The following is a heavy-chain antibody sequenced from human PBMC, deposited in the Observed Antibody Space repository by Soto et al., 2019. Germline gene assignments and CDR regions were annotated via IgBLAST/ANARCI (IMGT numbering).Heavy chain of an antibody. Sequence: GGSLRLSCAASGFTFSSYAMSWVRQAPGKGLEWVSAISGSGGSTYYADSVKGRFTISRDNSKNTLYLQMNSLRAEDTAVYYCANHLIGCSGGSCYSDYYYGMDIWGQGTTVTVSS. D-gene: IGHD2-15*01. CDR2: ISGSGGST. CDR1: GFTFSSYA. V-gene: IGHV3-23*01. CDR3: ANHLIGCSGGSCYSDYYYGMDI. J-gene: IGHJ6*02.